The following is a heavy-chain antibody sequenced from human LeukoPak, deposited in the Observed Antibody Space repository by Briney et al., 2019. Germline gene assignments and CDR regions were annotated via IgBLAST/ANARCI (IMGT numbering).Heavy chain of an antibody. CDR3: AKVPDVGDYEPGMDV. Sequence: GGSLRLSCAASGFTFSSYGMHWVRQAPGKGLEWVAVISYDGSNKYYADSVKGRFTISRDNSKNTLYLQMNSLRAEDTAVYYCAKVPDVGDYEPGMDVWAKGPRSPSP. D-gene: IGHD4-17*01. J-gene: IGHJ6*02. V-gene: IGHV3-30*18. CDR2: ISYDGSNK. CDR1: GFTFSSYG.